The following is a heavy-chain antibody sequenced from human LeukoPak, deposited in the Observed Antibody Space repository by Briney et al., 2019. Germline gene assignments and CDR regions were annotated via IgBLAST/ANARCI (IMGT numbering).Heavy chain of an antibody. Sequence: SVKVSCKASGGTFSSYAISWVRQAPGQGLEWMGGIIPVFGTANYAQKFQGRVTITADESTSTAYMELSSLRSEDTAVYYCARGVLEILYYRDYARPKYYFDYWGQGTLVTVSS. CDR2: IIPVFGTA. D-gene: IGHD2-8*01. CDR1: GGTFSSYA. V-gene: IGHV1-69*13. CDR3: ARGVLEILYYRDYARPKYYFDY. J-gene: IGHJ4*02.